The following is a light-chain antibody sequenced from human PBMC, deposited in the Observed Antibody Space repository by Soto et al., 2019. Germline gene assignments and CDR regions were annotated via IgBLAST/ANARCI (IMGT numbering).Light chain of an antibody. V-gene: IGKV3-15*01. CDR1: QSVNSN. Sequence: EIVMTQSPATLSVSPGERATLPCRASQSVNSNFAWYQQKPGQAPRLLIHGASTRATGIPARFSGSGSGTEFTLTISSLQSEDFAVYYCQQYNNWPETFGQGTKVDIK. CDR3: QQYNNWPET. J-gene: IGKJ1*01. CDR2: GAS.